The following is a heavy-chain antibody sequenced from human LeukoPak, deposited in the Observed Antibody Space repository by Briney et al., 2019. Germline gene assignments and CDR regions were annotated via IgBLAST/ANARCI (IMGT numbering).Heavy chain of an antibody. CDR1: GFTFSSYN. J-gene: IGHJ4*02. CDR2: ITSSSNYI. V-gene: IGHV3-21*03. Sequence: GGSLRLSCAASGFTFSSYNMNWVRQAPGKGLEWVSSITSSSNYIYYADSVKGRFTISRDNAKNSLYLQMNSPRAEDTTVYYCARDCWDYGSGSYCGIDYWGQGTLVTVSS. CDR3: ARDCWDYGSGSYCGIDY. D-gene: IGHD3-10*01.